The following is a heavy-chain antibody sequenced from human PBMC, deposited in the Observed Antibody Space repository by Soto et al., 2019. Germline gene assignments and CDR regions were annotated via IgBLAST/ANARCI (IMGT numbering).Heavy chain of an antibody. CDR2: ISGSGGST. V-gene: IGHV3-23*01. D-gene: IGHD1-26*01. CDR1: GFTFSSYA. J-gene: IGHJ4*02. Sequence: GGSLRLSCAASGFTFSSYAMSWVRQAPGKGLEWVSVISGSGGSTYYADSVKGRFTISRDNSKNTLYLQMNSLRAEDSAVYYCAKDLVGATNYWGQGTLVTVSS. CDR3: AKDLVGATNY.